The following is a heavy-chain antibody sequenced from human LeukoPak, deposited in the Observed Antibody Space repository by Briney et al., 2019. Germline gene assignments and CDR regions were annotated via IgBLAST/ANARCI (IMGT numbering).Heavy chain of an antibody. V-gene: IGHV3-23*01. CDR1: GFTFSSYA. Sequence: GGSLRLSCAASGFTFSSYAMSWVRQAPGKGLEWVSAISGSGGSTYYADSVKGRFTISRDNSKNTLYLQMNSLRAEGTAVYYCAKGDDWFPHSSFGYWGQGTLVTVSS. D-gene: IGHD3-9*01. CDR2: ISGSGGST. J-gene: IGHJ4*02. CDR3: AKGDDWFPHSSFGY.